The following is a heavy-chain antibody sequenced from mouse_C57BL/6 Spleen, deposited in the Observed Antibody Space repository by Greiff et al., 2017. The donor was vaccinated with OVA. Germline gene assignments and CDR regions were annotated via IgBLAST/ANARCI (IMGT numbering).Heavy chain of an antibody. V-gene: IGHV1-85*01. CDR1: GYTFTSYD. CDR3: ARSGAIYYGNYEGYAMDY. J-gene: IGHJ4*01. D-gene: IGHD2-1*01. Sequence: VKLQESGPELVKPGASVKLSCKASGYTFTSYDINWVKQRPGQGLEWIGWIYPRDGSTKYNEKFKGKATLTVDTSSSTAYMELHSLTSEDSAVYFCARSGAIYYGNYEGYAMDYWGQGTSVTVSS. CDR2: IYPRDGST.